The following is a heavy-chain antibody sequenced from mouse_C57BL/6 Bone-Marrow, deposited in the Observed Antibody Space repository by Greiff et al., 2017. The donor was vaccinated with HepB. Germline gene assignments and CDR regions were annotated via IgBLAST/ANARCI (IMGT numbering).Heavy chain of an antibody. Sequence: EVKLQESGPGLVKPSQSLSLTCSVTGYSITSGYYWNWIRQFPGNKLEWMGYISYDGSNNYNPSLKNRISITRDTSKNQFFLKLNSVTTEDTATYYCARAGVSRFAYWGQGTLVTVSA. J-gene: IGHJ3*01. V-gene: IGHV3-6*01. D-gene: IGHD2-1*01. CDR2: ISYDGSN. CDR1: GYSITSGYY. CDR3: ARAGVSRFAY.